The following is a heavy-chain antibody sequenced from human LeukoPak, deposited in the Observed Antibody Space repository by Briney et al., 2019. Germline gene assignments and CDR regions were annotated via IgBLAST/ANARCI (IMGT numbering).Heavy chain of an antibody. Sequence: GGSLRLSCAASGFSFSKYNMNWVRQAPGKGLEWVSSISSGGSYIYYADSVKGRFTISRDNTKNSLYLQMNSMRAEDTAVYLCAREFIGSWYWDSWGQGTLVTVSS. CDR2: ISSGGSYI. V-gene: IGHV3-21*01. CDR3: AREFIGSWYWDS. CDR1: GFSFSKYN. D-gene: IGHD6-13*01. J-gene: IGHJ4*02.